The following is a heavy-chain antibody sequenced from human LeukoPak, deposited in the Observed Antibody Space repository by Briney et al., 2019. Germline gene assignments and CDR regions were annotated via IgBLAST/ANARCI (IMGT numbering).Heavy chain of an antibody. CDR1: GGSISSYY. CDR2: IHASGNT. D-gene: IGHD3-10*01. J-gene: IGHJ4*02. V-gene: IGHV4-4*07. CDR3: ARHSGSGSYIFDY. Sequence: PSETLSLTCTVSGGSISSYYWTWIRQPAGKGLEYLGRIHASGNTYYNPSLNSRVAISINTSKNQFSLKLSSVTAADTAVYYCARHSGSGSYIFDYWGQGTLVTVSS.